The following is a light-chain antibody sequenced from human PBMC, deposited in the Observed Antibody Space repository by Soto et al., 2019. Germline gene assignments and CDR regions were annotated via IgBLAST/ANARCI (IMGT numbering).Light chain of an antibody. V-gene: IGKV3-20*01. Sequence: EIVLTQSPGTLSLSPGDRATLSCRASQIVRSNSLAWYQQKPGQTPRLLVYGASNRATGIPDRFSGSGSGTDFTLTISRLEPDDFAVYYCQQHGTSPITFGQGTRLEIK. CDR3: QQHGTSPIT. CDR1: QIVRSNS. CDR2: GAS. J-gene: IGKJ5*01.